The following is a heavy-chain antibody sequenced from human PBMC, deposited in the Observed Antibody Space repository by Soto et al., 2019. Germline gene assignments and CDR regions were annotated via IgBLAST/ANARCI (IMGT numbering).Heavy chain of an antibody. J-gene: IGHJ3*02. CDR2: ISAYNGNT. CDR1: GYTFTSYA. CDR3: ASQITMIGDAFDI. D-gene: IGHD3-22*01. Sequence: ASVKVSCKASGYTFTSYAMHWVRQAPGQGLEWMGWISAYNGNTNYAQKLQGRVTMTTDTSTSTAYMELRSLRSDDTAVYYCASQITMIGDAFDIWGQGTMVTVS. V-gene: IGHV1-18*01.